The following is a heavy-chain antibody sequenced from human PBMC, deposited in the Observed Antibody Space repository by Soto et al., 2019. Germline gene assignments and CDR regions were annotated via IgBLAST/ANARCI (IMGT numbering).Heavy chain of an antibody. V-gene: IGHV1-18*01. J-gene: IGHJ4*02. CDR2: ISAYNGNT. CDR3: ARDDPPSLN. Sequence: QVQLVQSGAEVKKPGASVKVSCKASGYTFTSYGISWVRQAPGQGLEWMGWISAYNGNTNYAPKLQGRVTITPDTSKSTAYMELTSMRSDDTAVSYCARDDPPSLNWGPGTLVTVSS. CDR1: GYTFTSYG. D-gene: IGHD2-2*01.